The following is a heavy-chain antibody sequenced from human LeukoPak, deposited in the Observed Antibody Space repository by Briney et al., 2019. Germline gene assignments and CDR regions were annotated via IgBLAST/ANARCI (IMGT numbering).Heavy chain of an antibody. D-gene: IGHD6-19*01. Sequence: SETLSLTCAVYGGSFSGYYWSWIRQPPGKGLEWIGEINHSGSTNYNPSLKSRVTISVDTSKNQFSLKLSSVTAADTAVYYCASSKVWQSPVDHWGQGTLVTVSS. CDR1: GGSFSGYY. CDR2: INHSGST. CDR3: ASSKVWQSPVDH. J-gene: IGHJ4*02. V-gene: IGHV4-34*01.